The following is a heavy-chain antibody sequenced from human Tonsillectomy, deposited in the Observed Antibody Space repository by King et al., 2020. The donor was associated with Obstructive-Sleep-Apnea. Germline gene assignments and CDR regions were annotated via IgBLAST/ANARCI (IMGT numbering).Heavy chain of an antibody. J-gene: IGHJ4*02. CDR2: IYWDDER. D-gene: IGHD1-26*01. Sequence: LTLKESGPTLVKPTEALTLTCTFSGFSLSNSGVGVGWIRQPPGKALEWLALIYWDDERRYRPSLKSRLTITKDTSKNQVVLTMTNMDPVDTATYYCAHRRGGTYYFDYWGQGTLVTVSS. V-gene: IGHV2-5*02. CDR3: AHRRGGTYYFDY. CDR1: GFSLSNSGVG.